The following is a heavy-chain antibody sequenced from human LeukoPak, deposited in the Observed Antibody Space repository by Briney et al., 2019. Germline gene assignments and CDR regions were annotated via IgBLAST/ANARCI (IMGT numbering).Heavy chain of an antibody. V-gene: IGHV6-1*01. CDR1: GDRVSSNSVT. J-gene: IGHJ4*02. Sequence: SQTLSLTCAISGDRVSSNSVTWNWIRQSPSRGLEWLGRTYYRSKWYNDYAVSVKSRITVNPDTSKNQFSLQLNSVTPEDTAVYYCARGGRFAFDYWGQGTLATVSS. CDR3: ARGGRFAFDY. D-gene: IGHD6-19*01. CDR2: TYYRSKWYN.